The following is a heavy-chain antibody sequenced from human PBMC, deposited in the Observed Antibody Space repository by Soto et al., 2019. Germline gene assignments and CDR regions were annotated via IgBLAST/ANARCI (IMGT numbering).Heavy chain of an antibody. Sequence: QVQLQESGPGLVKPSQTLSLTCTVSGGSISSGGYYWSWIRQHPGKGLEWIGYIYYSGSTYYNPSLKSRVTISVETSKNQFSLKLSSVTAADTAVYYCARGRGTVTTVTTHLDYWGQGTLVTVSS. V-gene: IGHV4-31*03. D-gene: IGHD4-17*01. CDR3: ARGRGTVTTVTTHLDY. CDR2: IYYSGST. CDR1: GGSISSGGYY. J-gene: IGHJ4*02.